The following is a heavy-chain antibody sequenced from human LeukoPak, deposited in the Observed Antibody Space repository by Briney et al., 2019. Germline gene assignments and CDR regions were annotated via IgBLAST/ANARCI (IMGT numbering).Heavy chain of an antibody. D-gene: IGHD2/OR15-2a*01. J-gene: IGHJ6*02. CDR3: TTLSNSYGMDV. CDR1: GFGFSTSW. CDR2: IKQDGSEK. V-gene: IGHV3-7*01. Sequence: PGGSLRLSCAASGFGFSTSWMSWVRQAPGKGLEWVANIKQDGSEKYYVDSVKGRFTISRDNAKNSVYLQMDSLRDADTAVYYCTTLSNSYGMDVRGQGTTATVSS.